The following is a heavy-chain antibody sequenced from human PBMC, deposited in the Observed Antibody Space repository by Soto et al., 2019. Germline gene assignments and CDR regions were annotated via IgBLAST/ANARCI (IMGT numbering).Heavy chain of an antibody. D-gene: IGHD6-6*01. J-gene: IGHJ3*02. Sequence: SVKVSFKASGGTFSSYAISWVRQAPGQGLEWMGGIIPIFGTANYAQKFQGRVTITADESTSTAYMELSSLRSEDTAVYYCASGSSSSGAFDIWGQGTMVTVSS. CDR1: GGTFSSYA. CDR3: ASGSSSSGAFDI. V-gene: IGHV1-69*13. CDR2: IIPIFGTA.